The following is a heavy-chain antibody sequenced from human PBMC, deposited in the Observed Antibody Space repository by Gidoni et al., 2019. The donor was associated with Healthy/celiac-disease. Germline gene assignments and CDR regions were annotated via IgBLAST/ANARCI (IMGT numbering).Heavy chain of an antibody. CDR3: ARPYYYDSSGYYYDGDAFDI. CDR2: ISSSSSYI. V-gene: IGHV3-21*01. J-gene: IGHJ3*02. D-gene: IGHD3-22*01. CDR1: GFPFSTYS. Sequence: EVQLVESGGGLVKPGGSLRLSCAASGFPFSTYSINWVRQAPGKGLEWVSSISSSSSYIYYADSVKGRFTISRDNAKNSLYLQMNSLRAEDTAVYYCARPYYYDSSGYYYDGDAFDIWGQGTMVTVSS.